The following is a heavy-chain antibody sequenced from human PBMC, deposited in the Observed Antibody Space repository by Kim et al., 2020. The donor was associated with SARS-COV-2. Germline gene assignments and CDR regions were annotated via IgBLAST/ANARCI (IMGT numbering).Heavy chain of an antibody. Sequence: SETLSLTCTVSGGSISSSSYYWGWIRQPPGKGLEWIGSIYYSGSTYYNPSLKSRVTISVDTSKNQFSLKLSSVTAADTAVYYCASPGDIVVVPAAPGPFDSWGQGTLVTVSS. D-gene: IGHD2-2*01. CDR1: GGSISSSSYY. V-gene: IGHV4-39*01. CDR3: ASPGDIVVVPAAPGPFDS. J-gene: IGHJ4*02. CDR2: IYYSGST.